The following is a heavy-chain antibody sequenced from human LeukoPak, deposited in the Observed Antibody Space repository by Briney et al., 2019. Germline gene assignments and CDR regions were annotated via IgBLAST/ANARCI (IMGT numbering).Heavy chain of an antibody. CDR1: GFIFSSYG. D-gene: IGHD6-13*01. Sequence: GRSLRLSCAASGFIFSSYGMHWVRQAPGKGLEWVAVITYEGGNRYCADSVKGHFTISRDNSQNTLFLQMNSLRAEDTAVYYCAKDRGSSSSAYGMDVWGQGTTVSVSS. J-gene: IGHJ6*02. CDR2: ITYEGGNR. V-gene: IGHV3-30*18. CDR3: AKDRGSSSSAYGMDV.